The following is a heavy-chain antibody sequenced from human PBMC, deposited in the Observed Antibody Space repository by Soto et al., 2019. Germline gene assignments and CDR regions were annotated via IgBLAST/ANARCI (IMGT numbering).Heavy chain of an antibody. J-gene: IGHJ6*02. CDR2: INPSGGIT. CDR1: GYTFTSFY. CDR3: ASSPAFSSSWYGIPPDPSHGMDV. Sequence: QMQLVQSGAEVKRPGASVRVSCKSSGYTFTSFYIHWVRQAPGQGLEWMGIINPSGGITNFAQRFKGRVTMTRDMSTNTHYRELSSLKSDDTAVYYCASSPAFSSSWYGIPPDPSHGMDVWGQGTTVTVS. D-gene: IGHD6-13*01. V-gene: IGHV1-46*01.